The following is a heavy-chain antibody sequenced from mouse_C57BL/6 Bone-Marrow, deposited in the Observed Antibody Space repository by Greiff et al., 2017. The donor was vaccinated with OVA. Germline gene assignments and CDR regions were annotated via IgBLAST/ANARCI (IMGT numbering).Heavy chain of an antibody. J-gene: IGHJ3*01. D-gene: IGHD2-2*01. CDR3: ARIAKNGSPFAY. Sequence: QVTLKVSGPGILQPSQTLSLTCSFSGFSLSTFGMGVGWIRQPSGKGLEWLAHIGWDDDKYYNPALKRRLTISTATTKNPVFLKIANVDTSDTATYYCARIAKNGSPFAYWGQGTLVTVSA. CDR1: GFSLSTFGMG. CDR2: IGWDDDK. V-gene: IGHV8-8*01.